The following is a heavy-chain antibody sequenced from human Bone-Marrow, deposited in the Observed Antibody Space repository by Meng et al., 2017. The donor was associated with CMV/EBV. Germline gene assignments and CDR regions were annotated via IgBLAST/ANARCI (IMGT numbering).Heavy chain of an antibody. CDR1: GGSISSYC. Sequence: GSLRLSCTVSGGSISSYCWSWIRQPPGKGLEWIGYIYYSGSTNYNPSLKSRVTISVDTSKNQFSLKLSSVTAADTAVYYCARGGEGQYYYGMDVWGQGTTVTVSS. CDR3: ARGGEGQYYYGMDV. J-gene: IGHJ6*02. V-gene: IGHV4-59*01. D-gene: IGHD3-16*01. CDR2: IYYSGST.